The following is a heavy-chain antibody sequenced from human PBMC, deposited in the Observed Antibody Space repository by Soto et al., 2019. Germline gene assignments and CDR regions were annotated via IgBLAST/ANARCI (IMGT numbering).Heavy chain of an antibody. CDR3: ARGRRYCSGGSCLVSWFDP. Sequence: GASVKVSCKASGYTFTGYYMHWVRQAPGQGLGWVGWINPNSGGTNYAQKFQGRVTMTRDTSISTAYMELSRLGSDDTAVYYCARGRRYCSGGSCLVSWFDPWGQGTLVTVSS. J-gene: IGHJ5*02. D-gene: IGHD2-15*01. CDR2: INPNSGGT. CDR1: GYTFTGYY. V-gene: IGHV1-2*02.